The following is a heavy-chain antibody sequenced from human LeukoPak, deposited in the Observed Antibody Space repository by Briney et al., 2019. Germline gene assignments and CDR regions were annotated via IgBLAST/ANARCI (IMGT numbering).Heavy chain of an antibody. CDR1: GFTFSSYA. CDR2: ISGSGGST. J-gene: IGHJ3*02. V-gene: IGHV3-23*01. Sequence: GGSLRLSCAASGFTFSSYAMSWVRPAPGKGLEWVSAISGSGGSTYYADSVKGRFTISRDNSKNTLYLQMNSLRAEDTAVYYCAKGTHYYDSSGLDAFDIWGQGTMVTVSS. CDR3: AKGTHYYDSSGLDAFDI. D-gene: IGHD3-22*01.